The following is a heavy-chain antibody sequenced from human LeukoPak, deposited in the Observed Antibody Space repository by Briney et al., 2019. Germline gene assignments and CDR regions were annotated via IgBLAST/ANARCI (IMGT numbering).Heavy chain of an antibody. D-gene: IGHD3-10*01. CDR2: IYPGDSDT. CDR3: ARHAPLVRGVIYYFDH. Sequence: GESLKISCKASGYSFSSFWIAWVRQMPGKGLECMGIIYPGDSDTRYSPSFQGQVTISADKSISTAYLQWSSLKASDTAMYYCARHAPLVRGVIYYFDHWGQGTLVTVSS. V-gene: IGHV5-51*01. CDR1: GYSFSSFW. J-gene: IGHJ4*02.